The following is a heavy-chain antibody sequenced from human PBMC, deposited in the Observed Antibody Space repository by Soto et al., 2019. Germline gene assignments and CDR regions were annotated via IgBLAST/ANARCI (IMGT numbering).Heavy chain of an antibody. CDR1: GGSISSYY. J-gene: IGHJ3*02. Sequence: QVQLQESGPGLVKPSETLSLTCTVSGGSISSYYWSWIRQPPGKGLEWIGYIYYSGSTNYNPSLKSRVTISVDKSKNQFSLKLSSVTDAETAVYYCARRWGYAFDIWGQGTMVTVSS. CDR2: IYYSGST. CDR3: ARRWGYAFDI. V-gene: IGHV4-59*08. D-gene: IGHD1-26*01.